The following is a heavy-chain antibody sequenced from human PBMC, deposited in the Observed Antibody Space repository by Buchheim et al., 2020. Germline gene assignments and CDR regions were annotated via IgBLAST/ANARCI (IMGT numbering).Heavy chain of an antibody. D-gene: IGHD3-10*01. Sequence: QVQLVESGGGVVQPRRSLRLSCTASGFTFSTYSIHWVRQAPGKGLEWVAVISGNANTIFYLDSVKGRFTISRDNSKNTLYLQMNGLTTDDAAVYFCAREVGFKGSLDYWGQGT. J-gene: IGHJ4*02. CDR2: ISGNANTI. V-gene: IGHV3-30*04. CDR3: AREVGFKGSLDY. CDR1: GFTFSTYS.